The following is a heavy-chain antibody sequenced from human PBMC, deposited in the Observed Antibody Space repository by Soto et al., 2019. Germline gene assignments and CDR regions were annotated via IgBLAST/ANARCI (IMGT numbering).Heavy chain of an antibody. V-gene: IGHV1-69*06. Sequence: QVQLVQSGAEVKKPGSSVKVSCKASGGTFSSYAISWVRQAPGQGLEWMGGIIPIFGTANYAQKFQGRVTITADKSTRTAYMELSSLGVEDTAVYYCARVEWGSSSGWFDPWGQGTLVTVSS. CDR1: GGTFSSYA. D-gene: IGHD6-6*01. J-gene: IGHJ5*02. CDR2: IIPIFGTA. CDR3: ARVEWGSSSGWFDP.